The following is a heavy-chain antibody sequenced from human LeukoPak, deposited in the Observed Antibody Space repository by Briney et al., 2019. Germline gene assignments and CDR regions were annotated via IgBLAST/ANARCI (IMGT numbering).Heavy chain of an antibody. D-gene: IGHD1-26*01. CDR1: GFTFSSYS. CDR2: IYSGGST. CDR3: ARGRRGSYLDY. J-gene: IGHJ4*02. V-gene: IGHV3-53*01. Sequence: GGSLRLSCPASGFTFSSYSMNWVRQAPGKGLEWVSVIYSGGSTYYADSVKGRFTISRDNSKNTLYLQMNSLRAEDTAVYYCARGRRGSYLDYWGQGTLVTVSS.